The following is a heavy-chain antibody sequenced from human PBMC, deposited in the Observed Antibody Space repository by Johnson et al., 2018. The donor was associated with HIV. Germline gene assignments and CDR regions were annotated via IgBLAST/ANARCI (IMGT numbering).Heavy chain of an antibody. CDR3: VRKNSPLELRARPSAFDI. CDR1: GFTFSSYG. V-gene: IGHV3-30*02. CDR2: IRYDGSNK. D-gene: IGHD1-26*01. Sequence: QVQLVESGGGVVQPGGSLRLSCAASGFTFSSYGMHWVRQAPGKGLEWVAFIRYDGSNKYYADSVKGRFTISRDNSKNTPYLQMNSLRAEGTAVYTNVRKNSPLELRARPSAFDIWGQGTMVTVSS. J-gene: IGHJ3*02.